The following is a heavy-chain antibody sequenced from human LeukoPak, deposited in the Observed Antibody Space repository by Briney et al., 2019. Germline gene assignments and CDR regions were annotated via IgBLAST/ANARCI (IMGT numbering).Heavy chain of an antibody. Sequence: PGGSLGLSCTGSGITFGDYAMSWFRQAPGKGLEWVSAIRTQAYGGTTEYAASVKGRFTISRDDSKSIAYLQMNSLKTEDTAVYYCSRWLGGNSPSWGQGTLVTVSS. CDR2: IRTQAYGGTT. CDR1: GITFGDYA. J-gene: IGHJ5*02. V-gene: IGHV3-49*03. D-gene: IGHD4-23*01. CDR3: SRWLGGNSPS.